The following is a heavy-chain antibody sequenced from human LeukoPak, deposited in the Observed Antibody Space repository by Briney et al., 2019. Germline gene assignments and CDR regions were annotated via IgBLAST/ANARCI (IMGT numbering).Heavy chain of an antibody. J-gene: IGHJ6*02. V-gene: IGHV4-34*01. Sequence: SETLSLTCAVYGGSFSGYYWSWIRQPPGKGLEWIGEINHSGSTNYNPSLKSRVTISVDTSKNQFSLKLSSVTAADTAVYYCARGRVYYDSSGNYYGMDVWGQGTTVTVSS. CDR1: GGSFSGYY. D-gene: IGHD3-22*01. CDR3: ARGRVYYDSSGNYYGMDV. CDR2: INHSGST.